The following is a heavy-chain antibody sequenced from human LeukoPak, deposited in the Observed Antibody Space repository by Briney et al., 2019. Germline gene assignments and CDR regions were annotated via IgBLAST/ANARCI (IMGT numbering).Heavy chain of an antibody. CDR2: INHSGST. J-gene: IGHJ5*02. CDR3: ARAYFLDRRWFDP. D-gene: IGHD3-10*01. CDR1: GGSFSGYY. V-gene: IGHV4-34*01. Sequence: SETLSLTCAVYGGSFSGYYWSWIRQPPGKGLEWIGEINHSGSTNYNPSLKSRVTISVNTSKNQFSLKLSSVTAADTAVYYCARAYFLDRRWFDPWGQGTLVTVSS.